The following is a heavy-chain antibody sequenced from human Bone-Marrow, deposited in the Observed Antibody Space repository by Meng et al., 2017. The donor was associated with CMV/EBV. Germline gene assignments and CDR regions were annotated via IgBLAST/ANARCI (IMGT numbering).Heavy chain of an antibody. CDR2: IIPIFGTA. V-gene: IGHV1-69*05. Sequence: SVQISCKASGGTFSSYSMSWVLQAPGQGLEWMGGIIPIFGTANYAQKFQGRVTITTDESTSTAYMELRSLMSEDTAVYYCARKGFTMVRGETNWFDPWGQGTLVTVSS. CDR3: ARKGFTMVRGETNWFDP. CDR1: GGTFSSYS. D-gene: IGHD3-10*01. J-gene: IGHJ5*02.